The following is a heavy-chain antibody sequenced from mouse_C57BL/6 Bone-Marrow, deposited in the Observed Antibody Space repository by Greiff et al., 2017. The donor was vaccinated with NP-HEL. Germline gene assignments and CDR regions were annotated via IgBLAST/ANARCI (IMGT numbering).Heavy chain of an antibody. Sequence: EVKLEESGGGLVKPGGSLKLSCAASGFTFSDYGMHWVRQAPEKGLEWVAYISSGSSTIYYADTVKGRFTISRDNAKNTLFLQMTSLRSEDTAMYYCARKDTTVVAKGGWYFDVWGTGTTVTVSS. D-gene: IGHD1-1*01. CDR1: GFTFSDYG. CDR2: ISSGSSTI. V-gene: IGHV5-17*01. CDR3: ARKDTTVVAKGGWYFDV. J-gene: IGHJ1*03.